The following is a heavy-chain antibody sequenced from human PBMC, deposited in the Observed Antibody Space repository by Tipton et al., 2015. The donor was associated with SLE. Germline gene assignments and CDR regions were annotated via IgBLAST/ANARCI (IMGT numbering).Heavy chain of an antibody. CDR1: GGSISNSYYY. V-gene: IGHV4-39*07. CDR3: ARDSCSSATCYYFDY. Sequence: TLSLTCTVSGGSISNSYYYWGWIRQSPGKGLEWIGTINYSGSTYYNPSLKSRVTLTADRSKNQFSLKLTSVTAADTAVYYCARDSCSSATCYYFDYWGQGIPVTVSS. CDR2: INYSGST. D-gene: IGHD2-2*01. J-gene: IGHJ4*02.